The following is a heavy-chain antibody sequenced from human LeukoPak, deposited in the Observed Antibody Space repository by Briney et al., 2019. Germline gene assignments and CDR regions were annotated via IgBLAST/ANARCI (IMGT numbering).Heavy chain of an antibody. CDR3: ARDHEQLAFDI. CDR1: GFTFSSYG. Sequence: GGSLRLSCAASGFTFSSYGMHWVRQAPGKGLEWVAVISYDGSNRYYADSVKGRFTISRDNSKNTLYLQMNSLRAEDTAVYYCARDHEQLAFDIWGQGTMVTVSS. D-gene: IGHD1-1*01. V-gene: IGHV3-30*03. J-gene: IGHJ3*02. CDR2: ISYDGSNR.